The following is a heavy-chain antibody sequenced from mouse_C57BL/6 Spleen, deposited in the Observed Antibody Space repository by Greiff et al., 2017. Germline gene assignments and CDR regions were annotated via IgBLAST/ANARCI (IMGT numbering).Heavy chain of an antibody. CDR3: ASYYGSSYPYWYFDV. Sequence: VQLQQPGAELVRPGSSVKLSCKASGYTFTSYWMHWVKQRPIQGLEWIGNIDPSDSETHYNQKFKDKATLTVDKSSSTAYMQLSSLTSEDSAVYYCASYYGSSYPYWYFDVWGTGTTVTVSS. CDR1: GYTFTSYW. J-gene: IGHJ1*03. V-gene: IGHV1-52*01. D-gene: IGHD1-1*01. CDR2: IDPSDSET.